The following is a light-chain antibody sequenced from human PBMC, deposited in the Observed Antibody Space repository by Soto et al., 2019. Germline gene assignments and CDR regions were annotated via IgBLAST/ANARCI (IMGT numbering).Light chain of an antibody. CDR2: AAS. CDR3: QQYEGSPYT. Sequence: EIVLTQSPGTLSLSPGERATLSCRPGQPVTSSFVAWYQQKGGQAPRLLLYAASTRATGIPDRFSGRGSETGTDFALIITRVEPEDFAVYYCQQYEGSPYTFGQGTNLEI. CDR1: QPVTSSF. V-gene: IGKV3-20*01. J-gene: IGKJ2*01.